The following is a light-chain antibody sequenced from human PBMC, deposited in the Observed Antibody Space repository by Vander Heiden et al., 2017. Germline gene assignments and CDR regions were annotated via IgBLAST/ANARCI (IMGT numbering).Light chain of an antibody. V-gene: IGKV4-1*01. J-gene: IGKJ1*01. CDR1: QSVLRRSDNKNY. CDR3: QQDVNPPEWT. CDR2: WAS. Sequence: DIVMTQSPESLAVPLGERATINCKSSQSVLRRSDNKNYLAWYQQKMGQPPKLLIYWASTRESGVPERFSGSGSGAEFTLTISSLQAEDVAIYYCQQDVNPPEWTFGQGTKVEIK.